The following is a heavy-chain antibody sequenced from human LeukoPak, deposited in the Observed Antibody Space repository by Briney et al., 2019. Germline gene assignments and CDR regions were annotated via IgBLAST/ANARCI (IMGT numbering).Heavy chain of an antibody. J-gene: IGHJ4*02. D-gene: IGHD2-2*01. CDR1: GFTFSSYG. Sequence: GGSLRLSCAASGFTFSSYGMHWVRQAPGKGLEWVAFIQYDGSNKYYADSVKGRFTISRDNSKNTLYLQMNSLRAEDTAVYYCARAAYCSSTSCYLYFDYWGQGTLVTVSS. CDR3: ARAAYCSSTSCYLYFDY. CDR2: IQYDGSNK. V-gene: IGHV3-30*02.